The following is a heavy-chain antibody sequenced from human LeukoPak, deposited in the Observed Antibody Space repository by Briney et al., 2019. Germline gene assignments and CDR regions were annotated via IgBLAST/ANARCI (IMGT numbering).Heavy chain of an antibody. J-gene: IGHJ4*02. CDR1: GYSISSGYY. V-gene: IGHV4-38-2*02. Sequence: SETLSLTCTVSGYSISSGYYWGWIRQPPGKGLEWIGSIYHSGSTYYNPSLKSRVTISVDTSKNQFSLKLSSVTAADTAVYYCARARVFDYWGQGTLVTVSS. CDR2: IYHSGST. CDR3: ARARVFDY.